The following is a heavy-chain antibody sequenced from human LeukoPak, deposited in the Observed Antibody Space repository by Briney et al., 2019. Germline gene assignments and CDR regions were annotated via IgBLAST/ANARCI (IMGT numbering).Heavy chain of an antibody. Sequence: SETLSLTCTVSGDSISSYYWTWIRQPAGKGLEWIGRIYSSGTTNYNPSLKSRVTMSADTSKNQFSLKLSSVTVADTAVYYCARGTHYYDSSGYFHGAFHIWGQGTMVTVSS. CDR2: IYSSGTT. D-gene: IGHD3-22*01. CDR1: GDSISSYY. J-gene: IGHJ3*02. V-gene: IGHV4-4*07. CDR3: ARGTHYYDSSGYFHGAFHI.